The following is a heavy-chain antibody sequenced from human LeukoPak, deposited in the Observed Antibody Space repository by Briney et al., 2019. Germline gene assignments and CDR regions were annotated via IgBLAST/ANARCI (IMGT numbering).Heavy chain of an antibody. CDR1: GFTFSTYN. D-gene: IGHD3-22*01. CDR2: ISRSSSTI. CDR3: ARAPSGRGYYGWFDP. V-gene: IGHV3-48*04. J-gene: IGHJ5*02. Sequence: GGSLRLSCAASGFTFSTYNMYWVRQAPGKGLEWVSYISRSSSTIYYAESVKGRFTISRDNAKNSLYLQMNSLRAEDTAVYYCARAPSGRGYYGWFDPWGQGTLVTVSS.